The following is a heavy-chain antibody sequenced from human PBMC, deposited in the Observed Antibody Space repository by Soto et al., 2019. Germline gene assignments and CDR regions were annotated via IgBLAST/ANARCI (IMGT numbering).Heavy chain of an antibody. Sequence: SETLSLTCTVSCGSISSYYWSWIRQPPGKGLEWIGYIYYSGSTNYNPSLKSRVTISVDTSKNQFSLKLSSVTAADTAVYYCARNQWLVFDYWGQGTLVTVSS. D-gene: IGHD6-19*01. CDR1: CGSISSYY. CDR3: ARNQWLVFDY. V-gene: IGHV4-59*08. CDR2: IYYSGST. J-gene: IGHJ4*02.